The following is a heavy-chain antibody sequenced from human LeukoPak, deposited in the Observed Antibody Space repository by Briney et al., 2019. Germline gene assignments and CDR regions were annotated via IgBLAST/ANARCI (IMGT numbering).Heavy chain of an antibody. CDR1: GFTFSSYS. Sequence: PGGSLRLSCAASGFTFSSYSMNWVRQAPGKGLEWVSSISSSSSYIYYADSVKGRFTISRDNAKNSLYLQMNSLRAEDTAVYYCATPIVGATKDAFDIWGQGTMVTVSS. CDR2: ISSSSSYI. D-gene: IGHD1-26*01. V-gene: IGHV3-21*01. CDR3: ATPIVGATKDAFDI. J-gene: IGHJ3*02.